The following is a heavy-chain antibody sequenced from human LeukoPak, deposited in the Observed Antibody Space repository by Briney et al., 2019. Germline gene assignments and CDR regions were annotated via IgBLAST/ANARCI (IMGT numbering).Heavy chain of an antibody. CDR3: ARLFVDTAMVTLAFDI. J-gene: IGHJ3*02. D-gene: IGHD5-18*01. V-gene: IGHV5-51*01. Sequence: GESLKISCKGSGYSFTSYWIGWVRQMPGKGLEWMGIIYPGDSDTRYSPSFQGQVTISADKSISTAYLQWSSLKASDTAMYYCARLFVDTAMVTLAFDIWGQGTMVTVSS. CDR2: IYPGDSDT. CDR1: GYSFTSYW.